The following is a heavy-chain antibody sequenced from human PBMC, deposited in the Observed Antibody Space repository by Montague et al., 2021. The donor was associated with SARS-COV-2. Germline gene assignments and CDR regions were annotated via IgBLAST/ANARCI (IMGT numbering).Heavy chain of an antibody. CDR2: IYSGGST. CDR3: ARDLTYGSGRSYYYYGMDV. CDR1: GFTVSSNY. V-gene: IGHV3-53*04. Sequence: SLRLSCAASGFTVSSNYMSWVRQAPGKGLEWVSVIYSGGSTYYADSVKGRFTISRHNSKNTLYLQMNSLRAKDAAVYYCARDLTYGSGRSYYYYGMDVWGQGATVTVSS. D-gene: IGHD3-10*01. J-gene: IGHJ6*02.